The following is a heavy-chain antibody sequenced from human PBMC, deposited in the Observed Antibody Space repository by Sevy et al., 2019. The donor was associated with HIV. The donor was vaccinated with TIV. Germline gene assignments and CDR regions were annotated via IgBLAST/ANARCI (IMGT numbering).Heavy chain of an antibody. CDR3: ARVGVSYCTDDCYHRFDY. J-gene: IGHJ4*02. CDR2: ISYDGSKK. V-gene: IGHV3-30*09. D-gene: IGHD2-21*02. Sequence: GGSLRLSCAASGFTFSSYAMHWVRQAPGKGLEWVAVISYDGSKKYYSDSVKGRFAISRDESKTTLFLQMNSLRSEDMAIYYCARVGVSYCTDDCYHRFDYWGRGTLVTVSS. CDR1: GFTFSSYA.